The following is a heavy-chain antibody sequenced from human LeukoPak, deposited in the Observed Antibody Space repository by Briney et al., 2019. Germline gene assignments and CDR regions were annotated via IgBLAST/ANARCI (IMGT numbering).Heavy chain of an antibody. V-gene: IGHV1-8*01. Sequence: VASVKVSCKASGYTFTSYDINWVGQATGQGLEWMGWLCAEVPGQSHHDQEHLHKHTYMELSSLRSEDTAVYYCATTPVIGVDFGAIYWSQGTLVTVSS. CDR1: GYTFTSYD. J-gene: IGHJ4*02. D-gene: IGHD3-3*01. CDR3: ATTPVIGVDFGAIY.